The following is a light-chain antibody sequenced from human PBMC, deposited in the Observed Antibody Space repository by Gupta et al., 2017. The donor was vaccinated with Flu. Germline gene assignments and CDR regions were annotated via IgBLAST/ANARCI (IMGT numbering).Light chain of an antibody. V-gene: IGKV1-33*01. Sequence: DQQKPGKAPKLLIYGASRLGTGVPSRFSGSGYGTDFSFTINSLLPEDIGTYYCQQYPGTFGQGTKLEIK. CDR3: QQYPGT. J-gene: IGKJ2*02. CDR2: GAS.